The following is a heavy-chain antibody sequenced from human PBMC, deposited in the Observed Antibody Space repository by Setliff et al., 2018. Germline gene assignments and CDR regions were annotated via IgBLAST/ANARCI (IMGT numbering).Heavy chain of an antibody. J-gene: IGHJ5*02. CDR2: IYQNGIT. Sequence: LSLTCSVSGASISTTYYYWDWIRQSPEKGLEWIGTIYQNGITYYNPSVKSRVTVSVDKSKNQFSLSLRSVTAADTAVYYCATDGPVLNGDYISWGQGTLVTVSS. CDR3: ATDGPVLNGDYIS. CDR1: GASISTTYYY. D-gene: IGHD3-10*01. V-gene: IGHV4-39*07.